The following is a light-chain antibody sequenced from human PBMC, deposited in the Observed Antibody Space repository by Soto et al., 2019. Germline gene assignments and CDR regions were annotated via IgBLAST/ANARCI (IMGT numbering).Light chain of an antibody. J-gene: IGLJ1*01. CDR2: EVS. CDR3: CSYAGSIPYV. V-gene: IGLV2-23*02. Sequence: QSVLTQPASVSRSPGQSITISCTGTSSDVGSYNLVSWYQQHPGKAPKLMIYEVSKRPSGVSNRFSGSKSGNTASLTISGLQAEDEADYYCCSYAGSIPYVFGTGTKVTVL. CDR1: SSDVGSYNL.